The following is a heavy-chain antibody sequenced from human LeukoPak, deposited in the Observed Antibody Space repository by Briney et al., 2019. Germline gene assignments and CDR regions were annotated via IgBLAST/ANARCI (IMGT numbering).Heavy chain of an antibody. D-gene: IGHD5-18*01. Sequence: GGSLRLPCAASGFTFKGYWMSWVRQAPGKGLEWVANIQQDGSEKKYVDSVKGRFTISRDNAKNSLYLQMDSLRAEDTAVYYCVRLRYTYGKNFDCWGQGTLVTVSS. CDR1: GFTFKGYW. CDR3: VRLRYTYGKNFDC. J-gene: IGHJ4*02. CDR2: IQQDGSEK. V-gene: IGHV3-7*01.